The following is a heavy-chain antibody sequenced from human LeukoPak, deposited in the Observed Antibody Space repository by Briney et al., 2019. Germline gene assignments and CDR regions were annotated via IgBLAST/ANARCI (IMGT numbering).Heavy chain of an antibody. J-gene: IGHJ6*03. V-gene: IGHV4-61*02. Sequence: SQTLSLTCTVSGGSISSGSYYGRWIRQPAGRGLEWIGRIYTRGSTNYNPSLKSRVTISVDTSKNQFHMKLSSVTAADTAVYYCARDRVVTMIGRRYYYYYYMDVWGKGTTVTVSS. CDR2: IYTRGST. D-gene: IGHD3-22*01. CDR3: ARDRVVTMIGRRYYYYYYMDV. CDR1: GGSISSGSYY.